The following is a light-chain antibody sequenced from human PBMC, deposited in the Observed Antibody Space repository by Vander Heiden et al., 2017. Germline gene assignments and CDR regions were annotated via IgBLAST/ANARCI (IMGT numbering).Light chain of an antibody. J-gene: IGKJ1*01. V-gene: IGKV4-1*01. CDR1: QSALYRSNNKNY. CDR3: QQYYTTLLT. Sequence: DIVMTQSPDSLAVSLAERATIHCRSSQSALYRSNNKNYLAWYQQRPGQPPKLLIYWGSIRESGVPDRFSGAGSGTDFTLTISSLQAEDVAVYYCQQYYTTLLTFGQGTKVEIK. CDR2: WGS.